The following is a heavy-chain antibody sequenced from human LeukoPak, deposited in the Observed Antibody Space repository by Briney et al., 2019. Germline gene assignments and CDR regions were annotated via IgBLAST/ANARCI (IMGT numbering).Heavy chain of an antibody. CDR1: GLAFSAYK. V-gene: IGHV3-74*01. J-gene: IGHJ4*02. Sequence: GGSMRLSCAASGLAFSAYKMHWVRQAPRKGLVWVSRISTDGYTTDYADFVQGRLTASRDNTKNTWSLEMNSLRAGDTAVYYCVVGGSPGYWGQGTLVTVSS. CDR2: ISTDGYTT. D-gene: IGHD2-15*01. CDR3: VVGGSPGY.